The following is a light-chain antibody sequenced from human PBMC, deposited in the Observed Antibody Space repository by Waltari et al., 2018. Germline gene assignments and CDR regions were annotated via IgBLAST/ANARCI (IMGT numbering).Light chain of an antibody. V-gene: IGKV1-12*01. CDR1: QDVNGW. CDR3: QQGTTVPPT. CDR2: AVS. J-gene: IGKJ1*01. Sequence: DIQMTQSPSSVSASVGDRVTITCRAGQDVNGWLTWYQQKPGKAPKLLIYAVSTLQTGGPSRFSGARSGTEYTLTITGLQPEDFATFFCQQGTTVPPTFGQGTKVDIK.